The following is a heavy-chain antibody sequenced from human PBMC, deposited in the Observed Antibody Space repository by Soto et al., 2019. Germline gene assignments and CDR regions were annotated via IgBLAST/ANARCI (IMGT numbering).Heavy chain of an antibody. CDR1: GGTFSSYA. V-gene: IGHV1-69*13. D-gene: IGHD3-22*01. CDR3: AGAIFAVTKGGKEDRSGYCYYYYGMDV. J-gene: IGHJ6*02. CDR2: IIPIFGTA. Sequence: SVKVSCKASGGTFSSYAISWVRQAPGRGLEWMGGIIPIFGTANYAQKFQGRVTITADESTSTAYMELSSLRSEDTAVYYCAGAIFAVTKGGKEDRSGYCYYYYGMDVWDQGTTVTVSS.